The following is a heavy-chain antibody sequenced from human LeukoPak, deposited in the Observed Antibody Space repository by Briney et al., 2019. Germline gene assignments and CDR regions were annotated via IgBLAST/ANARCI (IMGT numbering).Heavy chain of an antibody. Sequence: ASVKVSCKASGYTSTSYYMHWVRQVPGQGLEWMGIINPSGGSTSYAQKFQGRVTMTRDTSTSTVYKELSSLRSEDTAVYYCAREEKGSYERFDYWGQGTLVTVSS. J-gene: IGHJ4*02. D-gene: IGHD3-16*01. CDR1: GYTSTSYY. CDR3: AREEKGSYERFDY. V-gene: IGHV1-46*01. CDR2: INPSGGST.